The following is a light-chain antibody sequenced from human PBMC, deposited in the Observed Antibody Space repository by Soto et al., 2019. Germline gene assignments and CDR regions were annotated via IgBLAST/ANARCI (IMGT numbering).Light chain of an antibody. CDR2: AAS. J-gene: IGKJ1*01. CDR3: QHYNSYSEA. V-gene: IGKV1-17*01. CDR1: QGIGND. Sequence: IQLTQSPSSLSASVGDRVTISFRASQGIGNDLAWYQQKPGKAPRLLIFAASNLQSGVPSRFSGSGSGTEFTLTISSLQPDDFATYYCQHYNSYSEAFGQGTKVDIK.